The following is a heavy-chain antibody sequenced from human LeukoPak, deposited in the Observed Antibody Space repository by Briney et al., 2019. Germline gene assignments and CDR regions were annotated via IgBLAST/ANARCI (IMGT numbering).Heavy chain of an antibody. CDR3: AKDMGTMVRGGNDAFDI. J-gene: IGHJ3*02. D-gene: IGHD3-10*01. CDR2: ISWNSGSI. CDR1: GFTFDDYA. Sequence: GGSLRLSCAASGFTFDDYAMHWVRQAPGKGLEWVSGISWNSGSIGYADSVKGRFTISRDNAKNSLYLQMNSLRAEDTALYYCAKDMGTMVRGGNDAFDIWGQGTMVTVSS. V-gene: IGHV3-9*01.